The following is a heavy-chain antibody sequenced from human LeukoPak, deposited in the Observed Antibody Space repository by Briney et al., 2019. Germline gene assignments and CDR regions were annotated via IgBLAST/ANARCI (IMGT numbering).Heavy chain of an antibody. V-gene: IGHV4-34*01. CDR1: GGSFSGYY. Sequence: SETLSLTCAVYGGSFSGYYWSWIRQPPGKGLEWIGEINHSGSTNYNPSLKSRVTISVDTSKNQFSLKLSSVTAADTAVYYCARDGVVRVDYWGQGTLVTVSS. D-gene: IGHD4-23*01. CDR3: ARDGVVRVDY. J-gene: IGHJ4*02. CDR2: INHSGST.